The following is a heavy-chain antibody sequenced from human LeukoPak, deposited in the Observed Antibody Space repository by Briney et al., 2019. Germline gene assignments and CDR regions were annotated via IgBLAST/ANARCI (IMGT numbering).Heavy chain of an antibody. J-gene: IGHJ3*02. D-gene: IGHD2-2*01. CDR2: IIPIFGTA. CDR3: ARDLQDCSSTSCYLDAFDI. CDR1: GGTFSSYA. Sequence: SVKVSCKASGGTFSSYAISWVRQVPGQGLEWMGGIIPIFGTANYAQKFQGRVTITADESTSTAYMELSSLRSEDTAVYYCARDLQDCSSTSCYLDAFDIWGQGTMVTVSS. V-gene: IGHV1-69*01.